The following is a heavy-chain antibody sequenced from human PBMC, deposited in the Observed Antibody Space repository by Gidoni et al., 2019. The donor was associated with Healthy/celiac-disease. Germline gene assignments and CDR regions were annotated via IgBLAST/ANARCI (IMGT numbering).Heavy chain of an antibody. CDR1: GGTFSSYA. V-gene: IGHV1-69*01. D-gene: IGHD2-2*01. CDR3: ARGGRGCSSTSCYYFDY. CDR2: IIPIFGTA. Sequence: QVQLVQSGAEVKKPGASVKVSCKASGGTFSSYAISWVRQAPGQGLGWMGGIIPIFGTANYAQKFQGRVTITADESTSTAYMELSSLRSEDTAVYYCARGGRGCSSTSCYYFDYWGQGTLVTVSS. J-gene: IGHJ4*02.